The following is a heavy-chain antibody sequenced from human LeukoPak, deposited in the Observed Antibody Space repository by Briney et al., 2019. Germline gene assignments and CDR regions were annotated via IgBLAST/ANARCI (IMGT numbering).Heavy chain of an antibody. Sequence: SETLSLTCAVSGGSISSSNWWSWVRQPPGKGLEWIGEIYHSGSTNYNPSLKSRVTISVDKSKNQFSLKLSSVTAADTAVYYCARDHPTAVDTATVDHDAFDIWGQGTMVTVSS. CDR2: IYHSGST. J-gene: IGHJ3*02. CDR3: ARDHPTAVDTATVDHDAFDI. V-gene: IGHV4-4*02. D-gene: IGHD5-18*01. CDR1: GGSISSSNW.